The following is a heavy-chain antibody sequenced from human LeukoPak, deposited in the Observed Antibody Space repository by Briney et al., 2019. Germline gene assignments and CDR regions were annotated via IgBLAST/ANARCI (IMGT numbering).Heavy chain of an antibody. J-gene: IGHJ4*02. CDR3: VKGSLYSSGCYDY. V-gene: IGHV3-23*01. D-gene: IGHD6-19*01. CDR1: GFTFRGYA. Sequence: GGSLRLSCAASGFTFRGYAMNWVRQVPGKGLEWVSGISGSGVGTYYADSVKGRFTISRDNSNNTLFLQMNSLRAEDTAVYYCVKGSLYSSGCYDYWGQGTLVSVSA. CDR2: ISGSGVGT.